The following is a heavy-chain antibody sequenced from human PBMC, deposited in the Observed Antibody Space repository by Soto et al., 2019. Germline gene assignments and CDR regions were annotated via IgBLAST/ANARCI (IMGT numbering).Heavy chain of an antibody. Sequence: QVQLQESGPGLVKPSETLSLTCTVSGGSLSSYYWSWIRQPAGKGLEWIGRIYTSGSTNYNPSLKSRVTMSVDTSKNQFSLKLSSVTAADTAVYYCARGPITIPLADWFDPWGQGTLVTVSS. J-gene: IGHJ5*02. V-gene: IGHV4-4*07. CDR2: IYTSGST. D-gene: IGHD3-9*01. CDR3: ARGPITIPLADWFDP. CDR1: GGSLSSYY.